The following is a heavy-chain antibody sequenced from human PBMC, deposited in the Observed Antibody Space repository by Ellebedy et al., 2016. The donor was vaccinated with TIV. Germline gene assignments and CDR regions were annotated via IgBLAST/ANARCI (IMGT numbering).Heavy chain of an antibody. D-gene: IGHD1-1*01. Sequence: MPSETLSLTCAVAGGSISSSNWWSWVRQPTGKGLEWIGEIYHSGSTHYNPSLKSRVTISVDTSKNQFSLKLSSVTAADTAVYYCARSPPPRTGTLDYWGQGTLVTVSS. CDR1: GGSISSSNW. V-gene: IGHV4-4*02. CDR2: IYHSGST. CDR3: ARSPPPRTGTLDY. J-gene: IGHJ4*02.